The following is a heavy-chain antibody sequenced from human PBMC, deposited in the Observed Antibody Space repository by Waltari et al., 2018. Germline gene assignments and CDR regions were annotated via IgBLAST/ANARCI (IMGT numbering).Heavy chain of an antibody. CDR1: GYSISSGYY. D-gene: IGHD7-27*01. J-gene: IGHJ6*03. CDR2: IHHSGST. V-gene: IGHV4-38-2*02. Sequence: QVQLQESGPGLVKPSETLSLTCTVSGYSISSGYYWGWIRPPPGKGLEWIGNIHHSGSTSYNPSLKSRVTISVDTSRNQFALKLTSVTAADTAVYHCARVEGSWGSTYHYYMDVWGKGTTVTVSS. CDR3: ARVEGSWGSTYHYYMDV.